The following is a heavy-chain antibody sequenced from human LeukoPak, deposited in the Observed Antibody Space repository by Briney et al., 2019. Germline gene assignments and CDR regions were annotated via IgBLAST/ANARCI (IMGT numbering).Heavy chain of an antibody. J-gene: IGHJ4*02. V-gene: IGHV4-59*01. CDR2: IYYSGST. CDR3: ASSKYQLLAALFDY. Sequence: SETLSLTCTVSGGSISSYYWSWIRQPPGKGLEWIGYIYYSGSTNYNPSLESRVTISVDTSKNQFSLKLSSVTAADTAVYYCASSKYQLLAALFDYWGQGTLVTVSS. D-gene: IGHD2-2*01. CDR1: GGSISSYY.